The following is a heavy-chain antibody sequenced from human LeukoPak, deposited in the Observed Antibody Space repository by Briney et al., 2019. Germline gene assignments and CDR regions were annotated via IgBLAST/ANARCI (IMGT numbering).Heavy chain of an antibody. CDR1: GFTFSSYS. CDR3: ARDARIPKLGSGAFDI. Sequence: PGGSLRLSCAASGFTFSSYSMNWVRQAPGKGLEWVSSISSSSSYIYYADSVKGRFTISRDNAKNSLYLQMNSLRAEDTAVYYCARDARIPKLGSGAFDIWGQGTMVTVSS. D-gene: IGHD1-7*01. J-gene: IGHJ3*02. CDR2: ISSSSSYI. V-gene: IGHV3-21*01.